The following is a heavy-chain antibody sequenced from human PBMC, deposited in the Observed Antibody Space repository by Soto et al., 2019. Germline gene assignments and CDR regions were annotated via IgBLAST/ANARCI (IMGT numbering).Heavy chain of an antibody. CDR2: IYSGGST. J-gene: IGHJ4*02. V-gene: IGHV3-66*01. CDR3: ARCDGSATYCFFFDH. D-gene: IGHD3-10*01. CDR1: GFTFSSYS. Sequence: GGSLRLSCAASGFTFSSYSMNWVRQAPGKGLEWVSAIYSGGSTYYADSVKGRFTISRDNSRNTLYLQMNSLRAEDTAVYFCARCDGSATYCFFFDHWGQGTPVTVSS.